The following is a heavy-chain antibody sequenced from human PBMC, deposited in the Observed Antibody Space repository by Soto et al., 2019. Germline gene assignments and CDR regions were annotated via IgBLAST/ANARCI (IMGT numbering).Heavy chain of an antibody. CDR2: IWYDGSKK. CDR1: GFSISTYG. Sequence: QVQLVESGGGVVQPGRSLRLSCEASGFSISTYGMHWVRQAPGKGLEWVAIIWYDGSKKYYADSVKGRFPISGDNSKNTLYLQMNSLRVEDTAVYYCAGDAEVYYYYIENWGKGPTVTVSS. CDR3: AGDAEVYYYYIEN. J-gene: IGHJ6*03. V-gene: IGHV3-33*01.